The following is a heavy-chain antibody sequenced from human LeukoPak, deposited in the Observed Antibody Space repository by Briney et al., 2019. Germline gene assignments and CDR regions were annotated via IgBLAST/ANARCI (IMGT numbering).Heavy chain of an antibody. V-gene: IGHV4-61*10. CDR1: GGSITSSSYY. Sequence: SETLSLTCTVSGGSITSSSYYWNWIRQPAGKGLEWIGRIYSSGSTNYNPSLKSRVTISVDTSKNQFSLKLSSVTAADTAVYYCAREYYYGSGVDYWGQGTLVTVSS. D-gene: IGHD3-10*01. CDR3: AREYYYGSGVDY. J-gene: IGHJ4*02. CDR2: IYSSGST.